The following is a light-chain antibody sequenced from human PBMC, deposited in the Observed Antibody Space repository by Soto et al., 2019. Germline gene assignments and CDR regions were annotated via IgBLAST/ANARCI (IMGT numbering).Light chain of an antibody. Sequence: ERVMTQSAATLSMSPGERITLSCRASQSVSRNLAWYQQRPGQTPRLLFYGASTRATGIPARFCASGSGTEFILTISSLQSEDFAVYYCQQYNNWPLTFGGGTKV. J-gene: IGKJ4*01. V-gene: IGKV3-15*01. CDR3: QQYNNWPLT. CDR1: QSVSRN. CDR2: GAS.